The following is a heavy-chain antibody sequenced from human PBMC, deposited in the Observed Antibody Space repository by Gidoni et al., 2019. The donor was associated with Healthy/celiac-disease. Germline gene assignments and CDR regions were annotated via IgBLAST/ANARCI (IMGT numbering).Heavy chain of an antibody. CDR2: ISSSSSYI. V-gene: IGHV3-21*01. Sequence: EVQMVESGGGLGKPGGSLRLTCAAAGFTFSSYRMNWVRQAPGKGLEWVSSISSSSSYIYYADSVKGRFTISRDNAKNSLYLQMNSLRAEDTAVYYCARDPTTVTTGYFDYWGQGTLVTVSS. CDR1: GFTFSSYR. CDR3: ARDPTTVTTGYFDY. D-gene: IGHD4-4*01. J-gene: IGHJ4*02.